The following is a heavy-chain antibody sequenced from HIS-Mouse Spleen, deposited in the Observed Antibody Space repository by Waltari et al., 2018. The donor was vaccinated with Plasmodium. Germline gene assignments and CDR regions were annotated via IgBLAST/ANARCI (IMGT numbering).Heavy chain of an antibody. V-gene: IGHV4-39*01. Sequence: QLQLQESGPGLVKPSETLSLTCTVSVGSIRSSSYSWGWIRQPPGKGLEWIGSIYYSGSTYYNPSLKSRVTISVDTSKNQFSLKLSSVTAADTAVYYCARHRQLAYYFDYWGQGTLVTVSS. CDR1: VGSIRSSSYS. D-gene: IGHD6-6*01. CDR3: ARHRQLAYYFDY. J-gene: IGHJ4*02. CDR2: IYYSGST.